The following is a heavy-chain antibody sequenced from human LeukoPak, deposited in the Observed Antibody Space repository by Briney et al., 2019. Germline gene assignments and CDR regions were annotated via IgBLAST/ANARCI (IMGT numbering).Heavy chain of an antibody. CDR2: IYYSGST. J-gene: IGHJ1*01. CDR1: GGSISSYY. V-gene: IGHV4-59*01. CDR3: ASHFRYCSSTSCDVEYFQH. D-gene: IGHD2-2*01. Sequence: SETLSLTCTVSGGSISSYYWSWLRQPPGKGLEWIGYIYYSGSTNYNPSLKSRVTISVDTSKNQSSLKLSSVTAADTAVYYCASHFRYCSSTSCDVEYFQHWGQGTLVTVSS.